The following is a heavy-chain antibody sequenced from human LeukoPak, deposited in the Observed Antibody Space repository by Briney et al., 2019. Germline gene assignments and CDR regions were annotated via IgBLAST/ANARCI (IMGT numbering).Heavy chain of an antibody. D-gene: IGHD3-10*01. J-gene: IGHJ5*02. CDR1: GFTFSSYA. V-gene: IGHV4-4*09. Sequence: GSLRLSCAASGFTFSSYAMSWVRQAPGKGLEWIGYIYTSGSTNYNPSLKSRVTISVDTSKNQFSLKLSSVTAADTAVYYCARIGHYYGSGSYGRPPRANWFDPWGQGTLVTVSS. CDR3: ARIGHYYGSGSYGRPPRANWFDP. CDR2: IYTSGST.